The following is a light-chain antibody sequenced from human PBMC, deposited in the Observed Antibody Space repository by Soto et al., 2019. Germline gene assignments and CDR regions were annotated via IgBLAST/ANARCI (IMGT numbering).Light chain of an antibody. J-gene: IGKJ4*01. V-gene: IGKV1-9*01. CDR3: QQHNTYPVT. CDR1: QGVSRY. Sequence: IQLTQSPSSLSASVRDSVPMTCRASQGVSRYLSWYQQKPGRAPILLISAASTLQSGVPARFSGSGSGTDFTLSITSLQPEDFATYYCQQHNTYPVTFGGGTKVDIK. CDR2: AAS.